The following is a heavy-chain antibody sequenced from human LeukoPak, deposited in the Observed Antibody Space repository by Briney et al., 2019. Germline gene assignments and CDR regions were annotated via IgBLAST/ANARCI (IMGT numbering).Heavy chain of an antibody. V-gene: IGHV4-38-2*01. CDR2: IYHSGST. J-gene: IGHJ4*02. CDR1: GYSISRGYY. Sequence: PSETLSLTCAVSGYSISRGYYWGWIRQPPGKGLEWIGSIYHSGSTYYNPSLNSRVTISVDTSKTQYSLKLSSVTAADTAVYYCARLIIYCGGDCHTFDYWGQGTLVTVSS. CDR3: ARLIIYCGGDCHTFDY. D-gene: IGHD2-21*01.